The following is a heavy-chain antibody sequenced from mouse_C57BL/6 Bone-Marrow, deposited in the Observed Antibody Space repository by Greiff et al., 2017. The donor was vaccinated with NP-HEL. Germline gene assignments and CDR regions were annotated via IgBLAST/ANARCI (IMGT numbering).Heavy chain of an antibody. CDR1: GYSITSGYY. CDR2: ISYDGSN. V-gene: IGHV3-6*01. Sequence: ESGPGLVKPSQSLSLPCSVTGYSITSGYYWNWIRQFPGNKLEWMGYISYDGSNNYNPSLKNRISITRDTSKNQFFLKLNSVTTEDTATYYCARDYYDYGFDYWGQGTTLTVSS. CDR3: ARDYYDYGFDY. J-gene: IGHJ2*01. D-gene: IGHD2-4*01.